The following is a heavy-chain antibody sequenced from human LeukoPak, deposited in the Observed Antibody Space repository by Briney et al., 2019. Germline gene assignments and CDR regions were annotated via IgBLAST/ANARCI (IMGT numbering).Heavy chain of an antibody. J-gene: IGHJ4*02. D-gene: IGHD3-22*01. V-gene: IGHV4-59*01. CDR2: IYYSGST. CDR1: GGSISSYY. CDR3: ARGSSGYYYLPQYYFDY. Sequence: SETLSLTCTVSGGSISSYYWSWIRQPPGKGLEWIGYIYYSGSTNYNPSLKSRVTISVDTSKNQFSLKLSSVTAADTAVYYCARGSSGYYYLPQYYFDYWGQGTLVTVSS.